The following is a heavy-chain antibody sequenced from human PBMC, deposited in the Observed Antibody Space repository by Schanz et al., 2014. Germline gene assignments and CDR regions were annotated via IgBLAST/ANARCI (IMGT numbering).Heavy chain of an antibody. Sequence: QVQLVESGGGVVQPGRSLRLSCAASGFIFSSYGLHWVRQAPGKGLEWVAFIWYDGSNKYYADSVKGRFTISRDNSKSTLYLQMNSLRAEDTSMYCCARVRRRIATPSTPSFRNYYYYAMDVWGQGTTVNVSS. CDR3: ARVRRRIATPSTPSFRNYYYYAMDV. V-gene: IGHV3-33*01. J-gene: IGHJ6*02. CDR1: GFIFSSYG. CDR2: IWYDGSNK. D-gene: IGHD6-13*01.